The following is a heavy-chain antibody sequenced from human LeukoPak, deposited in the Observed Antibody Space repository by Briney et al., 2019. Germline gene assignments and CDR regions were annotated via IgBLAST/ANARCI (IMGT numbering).Heavy chain of an antibody. CDR2: IYYSGST. V-gene: IGHV4-59*01. Sequence: SETLSLTCTVSGGSISSYYWSWIRQPPGKGLEWIGYIYYSGSTNCNPSLKSRVTISVDTSKNQFSLKLSSVTAADTAVYYCAREGYSYGPFDYWGQGTLVTVSS. CDR1: GGSISSYY. CDR3: AREGYSYGPFDY. J-gene: IGHJ4*02. D-gene: IGHD5-18*01.